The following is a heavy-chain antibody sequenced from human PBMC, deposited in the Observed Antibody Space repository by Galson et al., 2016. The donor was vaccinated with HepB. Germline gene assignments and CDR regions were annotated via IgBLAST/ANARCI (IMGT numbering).Heavy chain of an antibody. J-gene: IGHJ4*02. V-gene: IGHV3-33*01. CDR3: ASAIVGTTYFDY. CDR1: GFTFRSYG. Sequence: SLRLSCAASGFTFRSYGLHWVRQAPGKGLEWVAFIWYDGSKKYYADSVKGRFTISRDTSRNTLFLQMNTLSAEDTAVYYCASAIVGTTYFDYWGQGTLVTVSS. D-gene: IGHD1-26*01. CDR2: IWYDGSKK.